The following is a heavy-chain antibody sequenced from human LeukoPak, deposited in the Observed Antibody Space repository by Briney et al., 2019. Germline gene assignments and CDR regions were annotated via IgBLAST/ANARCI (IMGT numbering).Heavy chain of an antibody. J-gene: IGHJ4*02. CDR2: ISRTSDT. CDR1: GFRFSDYY. Sequence: GGSLRLSCAASGFRFSDYYMTWIRQAPGKGLEWVSYISRTSDTNYAGSAKGRFTISRDNAKNALYLEMSSLRAEDTAVYYCARGSRDGYGSSGNYFDHWGQGTLVTVSS. CDR3: ARGSRDGYGSSGNYFDH. V-gene: IGHV3-11*05. D-gene: IGHD5-24*01.